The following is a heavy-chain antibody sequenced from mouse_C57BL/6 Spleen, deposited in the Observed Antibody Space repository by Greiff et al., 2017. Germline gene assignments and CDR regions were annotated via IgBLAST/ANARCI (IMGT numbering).Heavy chain of an antibody. J-gene: IGHJ4*01. CDR2: IYPGSGNT. CDR1: GYTFTDYY. Sequence: QVQLQQSGAELVRPGASVKLSCKASGYTFTDYYINWVKQRPGQGLEWIARIYPGSGNTYYNEKFKGKATLTADKSSSTAYMQLSSLTSEDSAVYCWARRYLWAMDYWGQGTSVTVSS. V-gene: IGHV1-76*01. CDR3: ARRYLWAMDY.